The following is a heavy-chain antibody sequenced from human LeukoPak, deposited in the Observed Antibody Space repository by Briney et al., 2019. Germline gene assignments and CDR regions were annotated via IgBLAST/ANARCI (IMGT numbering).Heavy chain of an antibody. D-gene: IGHD6-13*01. CDR3: ARGHSSSWRRTYYYYGMDV. CDR2: ISYDGSNK. J-gene: IGHJ6*02. V-gene: IGHV3-30-3*01. CDR1: GFTFSSYA. Sequence: GRSLRLSCAASGFTFSSYAMHWVRQAPGKGLEWVAVISYDGSNKYYADSVKGRFTISRDNSKNTLYLQMNSLRAEDTAVYYCARGHSSSWRRTYYYYGMDVWGQGTTVTVSS.